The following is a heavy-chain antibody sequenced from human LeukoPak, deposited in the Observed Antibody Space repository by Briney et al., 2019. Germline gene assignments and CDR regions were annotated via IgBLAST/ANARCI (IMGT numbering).Heavy chain of an antibody. J-gene: IGHJ4*02. Sequence: SETLSLTCAVYGGSFRGFYWTWIRQPPGKGLEWIGEINHSGSTNYNPSLRSRVTLSVDTSKNQFSLKLSSVTAADTAVYYCARGDPAYGLNQNRGRGTLVTVSS. CDR2: INHSGST. V-gene: IGHV4-34*01. D-gene: IGHD4-17*01. CDR1: GGSFRGFY. CDR3: ARGDPAYGLNQN.